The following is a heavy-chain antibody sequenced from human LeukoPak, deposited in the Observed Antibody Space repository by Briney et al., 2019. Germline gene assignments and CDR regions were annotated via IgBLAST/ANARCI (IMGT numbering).Heavy chain of an antibody. D-gene: IGHD3-16*01. CDR2: IRSKAHGGTT. J-gene: IGHJ5*02. V-gene: IGHV3-49*04. Sequence: GGSLRLSCTTSGFTFGDYAMTWVRQAPGKGLEWVGFIRSKAHGGTTEYAASVKGRFTISRDDSESIAYLQMNSLETKDTAGYYFSGRRFGDLGLDLWGQGTLVTVSS. CDR1: GFTFGDYA. CDR3: SGRRFGDLGLDL.